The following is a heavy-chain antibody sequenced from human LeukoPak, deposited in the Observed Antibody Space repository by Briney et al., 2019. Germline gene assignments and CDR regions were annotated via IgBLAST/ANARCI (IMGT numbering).Heavy chain of an antibody. CDR3: ASDSGYDFRSPGDY. V-gene: IGHV3-30*04. CDR2: ISYDGSNK. CDR1: GFTFSSYA. J-gene: IGHJ4*02. Sequence: GGSLRLSCAASGFTFSSYAMHWVRQAPGKGLEWEAVISYDGSNKYYADSVKGRFTISRDNSKNTLYLQMNSLRAEDTAVYYCASDSGYDFRSPGDYWGQGTLVTVSS. D-gene: IGHD5-12*01.